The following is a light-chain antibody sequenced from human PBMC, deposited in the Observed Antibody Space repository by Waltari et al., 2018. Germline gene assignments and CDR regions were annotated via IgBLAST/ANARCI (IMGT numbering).Light chain of an antibody. V-gene: IGLV1-40*01. CDR3: QSYDSSLGGSV. CDR1: SPTIGAGYD. J-gene: IGLJ2*01. Sequence: QSVLTQPPSVSGAPGQRVTISCTGSSPTIGAGYDVNWYHQLPGKVPKLLIYGNSNRPSGVPDRISGSKSGTSASLAITGLQAEDEADYYCQSYDSSLGGSVFGGGTKLTVL. CDR2: GNS.